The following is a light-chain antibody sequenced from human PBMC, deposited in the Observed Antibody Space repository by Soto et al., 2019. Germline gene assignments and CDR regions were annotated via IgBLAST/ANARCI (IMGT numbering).Light chain of an antibody. CDR2: DAS. V-gene: IGKV3-15*01. CDR1: QSVSSN. Sequence: ILMTQSPSTLSLSHAERATLSCRASQSVSSNLAWHQQKPGQAPRILRYDASTRATGIPARFRGRGSGTEFTLTISSLKSEDFEVYYCQQYHNWPITFGQGTRLEIK. CDR3: QQYHNWPIT. J-gene: IGKJ5*01.